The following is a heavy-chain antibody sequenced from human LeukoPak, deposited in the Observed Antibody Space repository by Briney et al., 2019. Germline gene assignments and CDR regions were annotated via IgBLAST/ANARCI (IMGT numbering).Heavy chain of an antibody. CDR1: GFTFSSYG. CDR2: IRYDGSNK. CDR3: ARTGRPLVYYFDY. V-gene: IGHV3-30*02. D-gene: IGHD7-27*01. Sequence: GGSLRLSCAASGFTFSSYGMHWVRQAPGKGLEWVAFIRYDGSNKYYADSVKGRFTISRDNSKNTLYLQMNSLRAEDTAVYYCARTGRPLVYYFDYWGQGTLVTVSS. J-gene: IGHJ4*02.